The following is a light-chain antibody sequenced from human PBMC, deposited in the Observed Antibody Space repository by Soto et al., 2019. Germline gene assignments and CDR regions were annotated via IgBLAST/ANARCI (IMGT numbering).Light chain of an antibody. CDR3: CSYAGNPYV. CDR2: EGS. Sequence: QSVLGQPAPVSGSPGQSIAISCTGTSSDVGSYNSVSWYQQHPGKAPKLMIYEGSKRPSGVSDRFSGSKSGNTASLTISGLQAEDEADYYCCSYAGNPYVFGTGTKVTVL. J-gene: IGLJ1*01. CDR1: SSDVGSYNS. V-gene: IGLV2-23*01.